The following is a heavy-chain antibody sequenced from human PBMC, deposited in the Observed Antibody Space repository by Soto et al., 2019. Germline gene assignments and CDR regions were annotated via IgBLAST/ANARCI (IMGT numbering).Heavy chain of an antibody. CDR1: GFTFSSYS. Sequence: EVQLVESGGGLVKPGGSLRLSCAASGFTFSSYSMKWVRQAPGKGLGWVSSISSSSSYIYYADSVKGRFTISRDNAKNSLYLQMNSLRDEDTAVYYCARGRQYSSSWYEDYWGQGTLVTVSS. V-gene: IGHV3-21*01. D-gene: IGHD6-13*01. J-gene: IGHJ4*02. CDR2: ISSSSSYI. CDR3: ARGRQYSSSWYEDY.